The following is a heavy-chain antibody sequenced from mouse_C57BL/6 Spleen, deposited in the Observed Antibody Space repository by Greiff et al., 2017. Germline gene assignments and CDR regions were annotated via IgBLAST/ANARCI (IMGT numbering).Heavy chain of an antibody. CDR1: GYTFTSYG. V-gene: IGHV1-81*01. J-gene: IGHJ2*01. Sequence: QVQLQQSGAELARPGASVKLSCKASGYTFTSYGISWVKQRTGQGLEWIGEIYPRSGNTYYNEKFKGKATLTADKSSSTAYMELRSLTSEDSAVYFCARYDGYYLDYWGQGTTLTVSS. CDR2: IYPRSGNT. D-gene: IGHD2-3*01. CDR3: ARYDGYYLDY.